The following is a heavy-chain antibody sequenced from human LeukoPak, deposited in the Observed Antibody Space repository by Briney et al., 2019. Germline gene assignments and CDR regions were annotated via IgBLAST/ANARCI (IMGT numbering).Heavy chain of an antibody. CDR2: MNPNSGNT. D-gene: IGHD4-23*01. CDR1: GYTFTSYD. CDR3: ARGQQLYGGGYFQH. Sequence: GASVKVSCKASGYTFTSYDINWERQATGQGLEWMGWMNPNSGNTGYAQKFQGRVTITRNTSISTAYMELSSLRSEDTAVYYCARGQQLYGGGYFQHWGQGTLVTVSS. V-gene: IGHV1-8*03. J-gene: IGHJ1*01.